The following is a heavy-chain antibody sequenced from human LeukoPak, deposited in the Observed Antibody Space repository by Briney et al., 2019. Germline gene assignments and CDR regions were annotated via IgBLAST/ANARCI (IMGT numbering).Heavy chain of an antibody. CDR1: GYTFTGYY. J-gene: IGHJ4*02. CDR2: INPNSGGT. CDR3: AREARVAVADFDY. D-gene: IGHD2-15*01. V-gene: IGHV1-2*02. Sequence: ASVKVSCKASGYTFTGYYIHWVRQAPGQGLEWMGWINPNSGGTNYAQKFQGRVTMTRDTSISTAYMELSRLRSDDTAVYYCAREARVAVADFDYWGQGTLVTVSS.